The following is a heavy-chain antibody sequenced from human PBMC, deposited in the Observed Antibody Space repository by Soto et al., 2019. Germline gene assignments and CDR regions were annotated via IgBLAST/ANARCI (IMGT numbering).Heavy chain of an antibody. CDR2: IIPILGIA. D-gene: IGHD5-18*01. Sequence: GASVKVSCKASGGTFSSYTISWVRQAPGQGLEWMGRIIPILGIANYAQKFQGRVTITADKSTSTAYMELSSLRSEDTAVYYCARDQQLWLRGGRSLGYYYYMDVWGKGTTITVSS. CDR3: ARDQQLWLRGGRSLGYYYYMDV. V-gene: IGHV1-69*04. CDR1: GGTFSSYT. J-gene: IGHJ6*03.